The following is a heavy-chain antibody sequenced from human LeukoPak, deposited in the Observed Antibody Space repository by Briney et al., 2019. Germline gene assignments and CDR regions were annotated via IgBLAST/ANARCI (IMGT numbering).Heavy chain of an antibody. CDR2: IYTSGST. CDR3: ARGAAATY. V-gene: IGHV4-61*02. CDR1: GGSISSGSYY. Sequence: PSETLSLTCTVSGGSISSGSYYWSWIRQPAGKGLEWIGRIYTSGSTNYNPSHKSRVTISLDTSKNQFSLKLSSVTAADTAVYYCARGAAATYWGQGTLVTVSS. D-gene: IGHD6-13*01. J-gene: IGHJ4*02.